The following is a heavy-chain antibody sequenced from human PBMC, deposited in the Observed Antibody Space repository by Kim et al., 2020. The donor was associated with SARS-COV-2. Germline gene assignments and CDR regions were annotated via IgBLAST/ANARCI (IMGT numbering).Heavy chain of an antibody. CDR2: IYTSGST. CDR1: GGSISSYY. D-gene: IGHD3-3*01. Sequence: SETLSLTCTVSGGSISSYYWSWIRQPAGKGLEWIGRIYTSGSTNYNPSLKSRVTMSVDTSKNQFSLKLSSVTAADTAVYYCARGLGGGLLRHPYNWFDPWGQGTLVTVSS. J-gene: IGHJ5*02. CDR3: ARGLGGGLLRHPYNWFDP. V-gene: IGHV4-4*07.